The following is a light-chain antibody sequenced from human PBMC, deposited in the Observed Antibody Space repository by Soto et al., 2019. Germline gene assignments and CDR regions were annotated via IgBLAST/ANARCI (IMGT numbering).Light chain of an antibody. CDR3: SSYTSSSTLGV. Sequence: QSALTQPASVSGSPGQSITISCTGTSSDVGGYNYVSWYQQHPGKAPKLMIYEVSNRPSGVSNRFSGSKSGNTASLTISGLQAXDXAXXYCSSYTSSSTLGVFGGGTKLTVL. CDR1: SSDVGGYNY. CDR2: EVS. V-gene: IGLV2-14*01. J-gene: IGLJ3*02.